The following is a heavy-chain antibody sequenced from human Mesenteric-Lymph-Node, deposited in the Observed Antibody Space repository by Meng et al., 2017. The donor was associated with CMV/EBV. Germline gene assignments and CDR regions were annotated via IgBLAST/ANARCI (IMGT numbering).Heavy chain of an antibody. CDR3: ASLSMVRGVIPSGDV. CDR1: GGSISSYY. V-gene: IGHV4-59*12. CDR2: IYYSGST. J-gene: IGHJ6*02. D-gene: IGHD3-10*01. Sequence: SETLSLTCTVSGGSISSYYWSWIRQPPGKGLEWIGYIYYSGSTNYNPSLKSRVTISVDTSKNQFSLKLSSVTAADTAVCYCASLSMVRGVIPSGDVWGQGTTVTVSS.